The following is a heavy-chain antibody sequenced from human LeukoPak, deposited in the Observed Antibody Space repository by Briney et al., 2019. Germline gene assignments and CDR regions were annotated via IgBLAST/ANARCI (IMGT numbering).Heavy chain of an antibody. V-gene: IGHV4-4*02. CDR3: VRNFDSYNAFDI. CDR2: IYHTGST. Sequence: SGTLSLTCAVSGGSISDNWWSWVRQPPGKGLEWIGEIYHTGSTNYNPSLKSRVTISIDKSENQFSLKLTSVTAADTAVYFCVRNFDSYNAFDIWGQGTMVTVSS. J-gene: IGHJ3*02. D-gene: IGHD3-10*01. CDR1: GGSISDNW.